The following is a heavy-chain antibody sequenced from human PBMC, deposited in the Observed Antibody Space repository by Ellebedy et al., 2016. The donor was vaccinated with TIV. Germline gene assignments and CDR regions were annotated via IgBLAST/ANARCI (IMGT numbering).Heavy chain of an antibody. D-gene: IGHD5-24*01. Sequence: SETLSLTCAVYGGSFSGYYWSWIRQPPGKGLEWIGEINHSGSTNYNPSLKSRVTISVDTSKNQFSLKLSSVTAADTAVYYCARGDHRDGYNRKREYYYYGMDVWGQGTTVTVSS. CDR1: GGSFSGYY. V-gene: IGHV4-34*01. CDR3: ARGDHRDGYNRKREYYYYGMDV. J-gene: IGHJ6*02. CDR2: INHSGST.